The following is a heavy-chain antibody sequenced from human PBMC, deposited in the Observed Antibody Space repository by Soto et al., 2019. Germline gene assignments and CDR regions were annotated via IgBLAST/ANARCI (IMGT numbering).Heavy chain of an antibody. Sequence: ESLKISCKRSGYSFTTYWIGWVRQMPEKGLEWMGIIYPGDSDTRYSPSFQGQVTISADKSISTAYLQWSSLKASDTAMYYCARQGSSWPPRAYYYYYGMDVWGQGTTVTVSS. CDR2: IYPGDSDT. CDR3: ARQGSSWPPRAYYYYYGMDV. V-gene: IGHV5-51*01. D-gene: IGHD6-13*01. CDR1: GYSFTTYW. J-gene: IGHJ6*02.